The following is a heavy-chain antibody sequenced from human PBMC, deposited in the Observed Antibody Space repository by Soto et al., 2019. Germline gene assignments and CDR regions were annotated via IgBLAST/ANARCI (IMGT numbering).Heavy chain of an antibody. Sequence: ASVKVSCKVSGYTLTELSMHWVRQAPGKGLEWMGGFDPEDGETIYAQKFQGRVTMTEDTSTDTAYMELSSLRSEDTAVYYCATRSSGWFLEEYYFDYWGQGTLVTVPS. CDR1: GYTLTELS. CDR2: FDPEDGET. D-gene: IGHD6-19*01. J-gene: IGHJ4*02. V-gene: IGHV1-24*01. CDR3: ATRSSGWFLEEYYFDY.